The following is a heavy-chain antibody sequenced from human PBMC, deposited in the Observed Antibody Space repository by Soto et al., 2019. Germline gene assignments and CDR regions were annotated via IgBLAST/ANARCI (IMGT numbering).Heavy chain of an antibody. V-gene: IGHV4-59*08. D-gene: IGHD3-10*01. J-gene: IGHJ4*02. CDR3: ARHNYGSGSTYFDY. CDR1: GGSISSYY. CDR2: IYYSGST. Sequence: QVQLQESGPGLVKPSETLSLTCTVSGGSISSYYWSWIRQPPGKGLEWIGYIYYSGSTNYNPSLKLRVTSAVDTSKTQFSLKLNSMPAADTAVYYCARHNYGSGSTYFDYWGQGTLVTVSS.